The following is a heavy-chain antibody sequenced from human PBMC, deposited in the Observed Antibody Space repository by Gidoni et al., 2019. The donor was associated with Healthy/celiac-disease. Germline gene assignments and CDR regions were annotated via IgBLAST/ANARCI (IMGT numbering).Heavy chain of an antibody. J-gene: IGHJ4*02. CDR3: ARGYYDPPASWLEK. D-gene: IGHD3-16*01. V-gene: IGHV1-2*02. CDR2: INPNSGGT. Sequence: QVQLVQSGAEVKKPGASVKVSCKASGHTSTGYYMHWVRQAPGQGLEWMGWINPNSGGTNDAQKFQGRVTMTRDKSISTAYMELSRLRSDDTAVYYCARGYYDPPASWLEKWGQGTLVTVSS. CDR1: GHTSTGYY.